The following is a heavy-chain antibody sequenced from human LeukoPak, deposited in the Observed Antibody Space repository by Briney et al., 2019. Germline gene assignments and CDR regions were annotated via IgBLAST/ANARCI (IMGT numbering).Heavy chain of an antibody. Sequence: SETLSLTCTVSGGYISSYYWSWIRQPPGKGLEWIGEINHSGSTNYNPSLKSRVTISVDTSKNQFSLKLSSVTAADTAVYYCARARITIFGVVIMFGYYFDYWGQGTLVTVSS. CDR3: ARARITIFGVVIMFGYYFDY. D-gene: IGHD3-3*01. V-gene: IGHV4-34*01. CDR1: GGYISSYY. J-gene: IGHJ4*02. CDR2: INHSGST.